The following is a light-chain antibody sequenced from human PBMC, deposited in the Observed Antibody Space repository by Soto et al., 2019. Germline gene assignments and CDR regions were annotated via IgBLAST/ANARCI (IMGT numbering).Light chain of an antibody. Sequence: DIQMTQSPSTVSAYVGDSVTITCRASQGISNYLAWYQQKPGKVPKLLIYAASTLQSGVPSRFSGSGSGTDFTLTISSLQPEDVATYYCQKYNSAPTFGQGTRLEIK. J-gene: IGKJ5*01. CDR2: AAS. CDR3: QKYNSAPT. V-gene: IGKV1-27*01. CDR1: QGISNY.